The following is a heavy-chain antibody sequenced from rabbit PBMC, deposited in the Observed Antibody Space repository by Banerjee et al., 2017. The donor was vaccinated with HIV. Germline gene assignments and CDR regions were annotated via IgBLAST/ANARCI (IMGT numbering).Heavy chain of an antibody. D-gene: IGHD8-1*01. Sequence: QQLVESGGDLVKPGASLTLTCKASGFSFSSGYDMCWGRQAPGKGLEWIACIYTGDGTIYYASWAKGRFTITKTSSTTVTLQMTSLTAADTATYFCARTHYSGASYFWLWGPGTLVTVS. CDR1: GFSFSSGYD. V-gene: IGHV1S40*01. J-gene: IGHJ4*01. CDR3: ARTHYSGASYFWL. CDR2: IYTGDGTI.